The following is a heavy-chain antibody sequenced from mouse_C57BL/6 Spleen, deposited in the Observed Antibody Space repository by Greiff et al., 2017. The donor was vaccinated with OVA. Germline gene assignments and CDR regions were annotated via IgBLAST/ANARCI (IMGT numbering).Heavy chain of an antibody. J-gene: IGHJ2*01. V-gene: IGHV1-9*01. CDR1: GYTFTGYW. D-gene: IGHD1-1*01. Sequence: VQRVESGAELMKPGASVKLSCKATGYTFTGYWIEWVKQRPGHGLEWIGEILPGSGSTNYNEKFKGKATFTADTSSNTAYMQLSSLTTEDSAIYYCARRITTVVAGGYFDYWGQGTTLTVSS. CDR2: ILPGSGST. CDR3: ARRITTVVAGGYFDY.